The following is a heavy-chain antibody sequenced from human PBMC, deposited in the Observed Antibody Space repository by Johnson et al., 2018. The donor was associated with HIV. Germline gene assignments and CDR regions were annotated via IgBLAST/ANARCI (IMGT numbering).Heavy chain of an antibody. J-gene: IGHJ3*02. CDR1: GFTFSSSA. V-gene: IGHV3-30-3*01. D-gene: IGHD2-8*01. CDR2: ISYDGSIK. Sequence: QVQLVESGGGVVQPGKSLRLSCAAPGFTFSSSAMHWVRQAPGQGLQWVALISYDGSIKYFADSVKGRFTISRDNSKNTLHLQMNSLRPEDTAVYYCARNSGNGLVLRGDAFDMWGQGTMVTVSS. CDR3: ARNSGNGLVLRGDAFDM.